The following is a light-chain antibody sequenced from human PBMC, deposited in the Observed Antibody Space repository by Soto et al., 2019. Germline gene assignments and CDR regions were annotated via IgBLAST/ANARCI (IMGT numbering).Light chain of an antibody. Sequence: DIRMTQSPSSLSASVGDSVTITCRASQGISNYLAWYQQKPGKVPKLLIYAASTLQSGVPSRFSGSGSGTDFTLPIRSLQPEDVATYYCQQYNSAPCTFGQGTKVDIK. J-gene: IGKJ1*01. CDR1: QGISNY. V-gene: IGKV1-27*01. CDR3: QQYNSAPCT. CDR2: AAS.